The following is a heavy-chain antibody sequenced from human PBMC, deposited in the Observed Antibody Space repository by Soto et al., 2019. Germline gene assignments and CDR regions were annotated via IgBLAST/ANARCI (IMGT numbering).Heavy chain of an antibody. J-gene: IGHJ6*02. V-gene: IGHV3-21*01. CDR2: ISSSSSYI. CDR1: GFTFSSYS. CDR3: ARDLVVVAARRGYYYGMDV. Sequence: EVQLVESGGGLVKPGGSLRLSCAASGFTFSSYSMNWVRQAPGKGLEWVSSISSSSSYIYYADSVKGRFTISRDNAKNXLXXQRNSLRAEDTAVYYCARDLVVVAARRGYYYGMDVWGQGTTVTVSS. D-gene: IGHD2-15*01.